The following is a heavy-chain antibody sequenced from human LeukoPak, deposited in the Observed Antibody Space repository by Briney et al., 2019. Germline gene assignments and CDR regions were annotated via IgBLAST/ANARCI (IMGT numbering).Heavy chain of an antibody. D-gene: IGHD6-13*01. J-gene: IGHJ5*02. Sequence: ASVKVSCKASGGTFSNYVINWVRQAPGQGLEWMGGIIPFFGTANYAQKFQGRVTITAEESTNTAYMELSSLRSEDTAFYYCARFSMAAAGRGWFDPWGQGTLVTVSS. CDR1: GGTFSNYV. CDR2: IIPFFGTA. V-gene: IGHV1-69*13. CDR3: ARFSMAAAGRGWFDP.